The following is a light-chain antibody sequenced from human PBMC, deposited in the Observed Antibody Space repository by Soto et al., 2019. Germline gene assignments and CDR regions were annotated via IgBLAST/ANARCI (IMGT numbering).Light chain of an antibody. V-gene: IGKV3-11*01. CDR1: QSVSRY. CDR3: QQRSNWPPGA. CDR2: DAS. J-gene: IGKJ3*01. Sequence: EIVLTQSPATLSLSPGERATLSCRAIQSVSRYLAWYQQKPGQAPRLLIYDASNRATGIPARFSGSGSGTDFTLTISSLEPEDFAVYYCQQRSNWPPGAFGPGTKVDIK.